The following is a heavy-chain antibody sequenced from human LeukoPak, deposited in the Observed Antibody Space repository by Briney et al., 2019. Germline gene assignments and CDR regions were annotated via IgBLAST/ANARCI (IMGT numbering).Heavy chain of an antibody. CDR1: GFTFSSYW. CDR3: ARGGKYSYGDY. CDR2: IHTDGSST. Sequence: GGSLRLSCAASGFTFSSYWMHWVRQAPGKGLVWVSRIHTDGSSTTYADSVRGRFTISRDNAKNTLYLQMNSLRAEDTAVYYCARGGKYSYGDYWGQGALVTVSS. V-gene: IGHV3-74*01. J-gene: IGHJ4*02. D-gene: IGHD5-18*01.